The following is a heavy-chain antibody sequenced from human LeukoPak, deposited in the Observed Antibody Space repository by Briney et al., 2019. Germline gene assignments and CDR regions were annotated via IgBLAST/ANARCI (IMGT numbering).Heavy chain of an antibody. CDR2: IKQDGSEK. V-gene: IGHV3-7*01. CDR1: GFTFSSYW. D-gene: IGHD1-26*01. Sequence: GGYLRLSCAASGFTFSSYWMSWVRQAPGKGLEWVANIKQDGSEKYYVDSVKGRFTISRDNAKNSLYLQMNSLRAEDTAVYYCARVRSGSDNDYWGQGTLVTVSS. CDR3: ARVRSGSDNDY. J-gene: IGHJ4*02.